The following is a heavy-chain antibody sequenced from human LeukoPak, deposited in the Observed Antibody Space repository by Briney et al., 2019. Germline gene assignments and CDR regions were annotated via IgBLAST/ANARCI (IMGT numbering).Heavy chain of an antibody. Sequence: SETLSLTCTVSGGSISSGSYYWSWMRQSAGKGLEWIGRVYTSGTTDYNPSLQSRVTISTDTSKNQFSLKLNSVTAADTAMYYCTREGGWSSGSADDHWGPGTLVTVSS. CDR2: VYTSGTT. D-gene: IGHD3-22*01. CDR1: GGSISSGSYY. V-gene: IGHV4-61*02. CDR3: TREGGWSSGSADDH. J-gene: IGHJ4*02.